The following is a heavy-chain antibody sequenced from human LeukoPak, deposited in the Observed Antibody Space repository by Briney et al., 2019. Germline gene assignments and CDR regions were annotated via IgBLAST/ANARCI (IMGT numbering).Heavy chain of an antibody. CDR2: IRYAGGET. V-gene: IGHV3-30*02. D-gene: IGHD3-22*01. Sequence: GGSLRLSCAASGFTFDSYGFHWVRQAPGKGLEWVAFIRYAGGETYYADSVKGRFTISRDNAKNTLYLQMNSLRAEDTAVYYCARVEGGYYDSSGYYSYWGQGTLVTVSS. CDR1: GFTFDSYG. J-gene: IGHJ4*02. CDR3: ARVEGGYYDSSGYYSY.